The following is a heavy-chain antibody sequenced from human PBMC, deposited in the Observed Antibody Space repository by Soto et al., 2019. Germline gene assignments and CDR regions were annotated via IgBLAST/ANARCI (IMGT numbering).Heavy chain of an antibody. Sequence: QVTLKESGPVLVKPTETLTLTCTVSGFSLSNARMGVSWIRQPLGKALEWLAHIFSNDEKSYSTSLKSRLTITNDTSKSQVVLTMTNMDPLDTATYYCARLTTVTPGGNYYYYGMDFWGQGTTVTVSS. CDR1: GFSLSNARMG. CDR2: IFSNDEK. D-gene: IGHD4-17*01. J-gene: IGHJ6*02. CDR3: ARLTTVTPGGNYYYYGMDF. V-gene: IGHV2-26*01.